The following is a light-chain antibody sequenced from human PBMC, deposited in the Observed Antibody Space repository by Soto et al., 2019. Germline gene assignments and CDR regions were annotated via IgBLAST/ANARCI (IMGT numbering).Light chain of an antibody. CDR1: SSDVGAYDF. Sequence: QSALTQPASVSGSPGQSITISCTGTSSDVGAYDFVSWYQHYPGKAPKLIIFEVVNRPSGVSNRFSGSKSGNTASLTISGLQAEDEADYYCSSYTISSPPLFFGTGTKLTVL. CDR3: SSYTISSPPLF. CDR2: EVV. J-gene: IGLJ1*01. V-gene: IGLV2-14*01.